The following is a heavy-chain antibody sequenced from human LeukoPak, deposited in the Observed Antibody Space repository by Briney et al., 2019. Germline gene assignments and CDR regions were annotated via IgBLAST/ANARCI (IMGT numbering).Heavy chain of an antibody. V-gene: IGHV3-23*01. CDR1: GFTFRSDA. CDR2: ISGSGGST. J-gene: IGHJ4*02. D-gene: IGHD1-26*01. CDR3: AASMWSYYPINYFDY. Sequence: TGGSLRLSCAASGFTFRSDAMCWVRQAPGKGLEWVSAISGSGGSTYYADSVKGRFTISTDNSKNTLYMPMNRLRAEDTAVYDCAASMWSYYPINYFDYWGQGTLVTVSS.